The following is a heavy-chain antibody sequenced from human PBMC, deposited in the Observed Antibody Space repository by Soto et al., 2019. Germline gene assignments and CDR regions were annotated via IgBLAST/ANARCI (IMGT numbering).Heavy chain of an antibody. CDR1: GGSISSGGYY. D-gene: IGHD2-15*01. CDR2: IYYSGST. J-gene: IGHJ5*02. Sequence: QVQLQESGPGLVKPSQTLSLTCTVSGGSISSGGYYWSWIRQHPGKGLGWIGYIYYSGSTYYNPSLKSRVTISVDTSKNQFSLKLSSVTAADTAVYYCARGRYCSGGSCYWFDPWGQGTLVTVSS. V-gene: IGHV4-31*03. CDR3: ARGRYCSGGSCYWFDP.